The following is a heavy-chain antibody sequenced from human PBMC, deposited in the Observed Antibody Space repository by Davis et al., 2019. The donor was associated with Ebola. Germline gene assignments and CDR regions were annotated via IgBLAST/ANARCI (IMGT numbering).Heavy chain of an antibody. CDR3: ARTAKTSVSASGLGYTYFDP. Sequence: MPSETLSLTCAVYGESFSAYLWSWIRQSPGKGLEWIGKISHGGVSEYNPSLKSRVTISVDTSKNQFSLNLSSLSAADAAVYYCARTAKTSVSASGLGYTYFDPWSQGTLVTVSS. CDR1: GESFSAYL. CDR2: ISHGGVS. V-gene: IGHV4-34*01. D-gene: IGHD5-18*01. J-gene: IGHJ5*02.